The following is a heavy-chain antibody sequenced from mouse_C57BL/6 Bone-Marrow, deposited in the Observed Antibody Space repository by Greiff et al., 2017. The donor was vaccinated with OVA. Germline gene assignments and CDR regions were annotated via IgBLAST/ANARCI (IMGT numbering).Heavy chain of an antibody. Sequence: EVQLVESGGGLVKPGGSLKLSCAASGFTFSSYTMSWVRQTPEKRLEWVATISGGGGNTYYPDSVKGRFTISRDNAKNTLYLQMSSLRSEDTALYYCARHNYDYDGGDYWGQGTTLTVSS. J-gene: IGHJ2*01. CDR1: GFTFSSYT. CDR3: ARHNYDYDGGDY. V-gene: IGHV5-9*01. D-gene: IGHD2-4*01. CDR2: ISGGGGNT.